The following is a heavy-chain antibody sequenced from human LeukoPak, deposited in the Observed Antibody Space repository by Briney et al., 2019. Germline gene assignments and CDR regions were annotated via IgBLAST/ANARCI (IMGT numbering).Heavy chain of an antibody. D-gene: IGHD3-10*01. J-gene: IGHJ4*02. CDR3: AKGVRLWFAFYFDY. Sequence: PGGSLRLSCAGSGFTLGSYAMSWVRQAPGKGLEWVSAISGNGYNTNYADSVKGRFTISSESSGNTLYLQMHNLRAEDTAVYYCAKGVRLWFAFYFDYWGQGTLVSVSS. CDR1: GFTLGSYA. CDR2: ISGNGYNT. V-gene: IGHV3-23*01.